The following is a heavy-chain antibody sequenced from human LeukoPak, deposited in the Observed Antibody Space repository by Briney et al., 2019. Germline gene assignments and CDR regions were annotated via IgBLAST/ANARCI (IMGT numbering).Heavy chain of an antibody. V-gene: IGHV4-34*01. CDR2: INHSGST. CDR3: AGGRIQLWLRHAYYFDY. D-gene: IGHD5-18*01. J-gene: IGHJ4*02. Sequence: SETLSLACAVYGGSFSGYYWSWIRQPPGKGLEWIGEINHSGSTNYNPSLKSRVTISVDTSKNQFSLKLSSVTAADTAVYYCAGGRIQLWLRHAYYFDYWGQGTLVTVSS. CDR1: GGSFSGYY.